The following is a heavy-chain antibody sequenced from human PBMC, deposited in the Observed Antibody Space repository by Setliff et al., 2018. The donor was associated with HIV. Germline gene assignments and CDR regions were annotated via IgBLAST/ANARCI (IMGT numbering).Heavy chain of an antibody. V-gene: IGHV3-33*01. CDR1: GFNFGNYA. D-gene: IGHD7-27*01. CDR3: ARDHAPNWVEYYFDY. J-gene: IGHJ4*02. CDR2: IWYDGSNR. Sequence: GGSLRLSCAASGFNFGNYAIHWVRQAPGKGLEWVALIWYDGSNRYYADSVKGRFTISRDNSKNTLYLQMNSLRAEDTAVYYCARDHAPNWVEYYFDYWGQGTLVTVSS.